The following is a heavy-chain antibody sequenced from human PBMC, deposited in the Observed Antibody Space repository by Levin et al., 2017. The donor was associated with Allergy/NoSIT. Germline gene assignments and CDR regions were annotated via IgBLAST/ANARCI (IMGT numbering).Heavy chain of an antibody. Sequence: PGGSLRLSCAASGFAFSNYAMSWVRQAPGKGLEWVSAISTSGGTTEYADSAKGRFTISRDNSKNTLFLQMNSLSAEDTAVYYCARYYSDTSGDLSDYWGQGTLVSVSS. CDR2: ISTSGGTT. V-gene: IGHV3-23*01. CDR3: ARYYSDTSGDLSDY. J-gene: IGHJ4*02. CDR1: GFAFSNYA. D-gene: IGHD3-22*01.